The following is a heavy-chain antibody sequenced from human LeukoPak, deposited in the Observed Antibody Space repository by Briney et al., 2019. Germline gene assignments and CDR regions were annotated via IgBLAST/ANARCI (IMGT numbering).Heavy chain of an antibody. CDR2: ISTYNGNT. Sequence: ASVKVSRKASGYTFTSYGISWVRQAPGQGLEWMGWISTYNGNTNYAQKLQGRVTMTTDTSTNTAYMELRSLRSDDTAVYYCARDNCSGGSCYYDYWGQGTLVTVSS. D-gene: IGHD2-15*01. CDR1: GYTFTSYG. J-gene: IGHJ4*02. CDR3: ARDNCSGGSCYYDY. V-gene: IGHV1-18*04.